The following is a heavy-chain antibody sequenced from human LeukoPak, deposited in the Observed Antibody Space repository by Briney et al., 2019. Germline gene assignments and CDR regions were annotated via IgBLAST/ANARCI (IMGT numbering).Heavy chain of an antibody. CDR3: ARDRPPQLVRPFDY. Sequence: ASVKVSCKASGYIFTGYYMHWVRQAPGQGLEWMGWINPNSGGTNYAHKFQGRVTMTRDTSISTAYMELSRLRSDDTAVYYCARDRPPQLVRPFDYWGHGTLVTVSS. J-gene: IGHJ4*01. CDR1: GYIFTGYY. D-gene: IGHD6-13*01. V-gene: IGHV1-2*07. CDR2: INPNSGGT.